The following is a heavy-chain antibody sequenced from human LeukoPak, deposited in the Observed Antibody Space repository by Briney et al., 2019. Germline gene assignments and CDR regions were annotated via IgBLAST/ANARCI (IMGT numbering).Heavy chain of an antibody. CDR2: IYHSGST. V-gene: IGHV4-4*02. CDR3: ARERITMVRGVIDY. Sequence: SETLSLTCAVSGGSISSSNWWSWVRRPPGKGLEWIGEIYHSGSTNYNPSLKSRVTISVDTSKNQFSLKLSSVTAADTAVYYCARERITMVRGVIDYWGQGTLVTVSS. D-gene: IGHD3-10*01. J-gene: IGHJ4*02. CDR1: GGSISSSNW.